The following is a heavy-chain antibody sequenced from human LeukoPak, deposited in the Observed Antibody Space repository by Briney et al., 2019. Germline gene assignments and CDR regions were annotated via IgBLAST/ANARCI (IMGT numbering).Heavy chain of an antibody. J-gene: IGHJ1*01. Sequence: ASVKVSCKVSGYTLTELSMHWVRQAPRKGLEWMGGFDPEDGETIYAQKFQGRVTMTEDTSTDTAYMELSSLRSEDTAVYYCATLTLWAGRYFQHWGQGTLVTVSS. V-gene: IGHV1-24*01. CDR2: FDPEDGET. CDR1: GYTLTELS. D-gene: IGHD3/OR15-3a*01. CDR3: ATLTLWAGRYFQH.